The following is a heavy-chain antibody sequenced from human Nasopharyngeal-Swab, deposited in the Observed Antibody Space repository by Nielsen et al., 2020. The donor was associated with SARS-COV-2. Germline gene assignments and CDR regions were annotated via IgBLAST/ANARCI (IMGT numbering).Heavy chain of an antibody. CDR3: ARDSRGYSYGYIYFDY. J-gene: IGHJ4*02. CDR1: GFTFSSYW. V-gene: IGHV3-7*03. Sequence: GGSLRPSCAASGFTFSSYWMSWVRQAPGKGLEWVANIKQDGSEKYYVDSVKDRFTISRDNAKNSLYLQMNSLRAEDTAVYYCARDSRGYSYGYIYFDYWGQGTLVTVSS. CDR2: IKQDGSEK. D-gene: IGHD5-18*01.